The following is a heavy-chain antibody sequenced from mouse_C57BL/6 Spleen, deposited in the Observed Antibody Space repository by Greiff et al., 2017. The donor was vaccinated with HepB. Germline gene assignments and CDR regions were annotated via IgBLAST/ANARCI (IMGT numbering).Heavy chain of an antibody. Sequence: QVQLKQSGAELVRPGSSVKLSCKASGYTFTSYWMHWVKQRPIQGLEWIGNIDPSDSETHYNQKFKDKATLTVDKSSSTAYMQLSSLTSEDSAVYYCARSGSYYYGEDYWGQGTTLTVSS. CDR1: GYTFTSYW. CDR2: IDPSDSET. J-gene: IGHJ2*01. V-gene: IGHV1-52*01. D-gene: IGHD1-1*01. CDR3: ARSGSYYYGEDY.